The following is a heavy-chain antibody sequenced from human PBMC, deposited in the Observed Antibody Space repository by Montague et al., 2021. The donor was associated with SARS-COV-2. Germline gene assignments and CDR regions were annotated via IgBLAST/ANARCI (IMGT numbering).Heavy chain of an antibody. J-gene: IGHJ4*02. CDR3: ARTSASSDY. CDR1: GDSVSRKSVA. D-gene: IGHD1-26*01. V-gene: IGHV6-1*01. CDR2: TYYRSKWYN. Sequence: CAISGDSVSRKSVARKWNRQSPSRGLEWLGRTYYRSKWYNDYAVSVKSRITINSDTSKNQISLQLNSVTTEDTAVYYCARTSASSDYWGQGTLVTVSS.